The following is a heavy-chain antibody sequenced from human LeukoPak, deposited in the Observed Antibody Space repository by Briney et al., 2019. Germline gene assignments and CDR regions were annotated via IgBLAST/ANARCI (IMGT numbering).Heavy chain of an antibody. CDR2: IRGGGGSA. D-gene: IGHD4-17*01. CDR3: ARDPNGDYIGAFDM. CDR1: GFTFSAYA. Sequence: GGSLRHSCTASGFTFSAYAMMWVRQAPGKGPEWVSAIRGGGGSAFYADSVKGRFTISRDNSKYTLFLQMNSLRAEDTGVYYCARDPNGDYIGAFDMWGPGTMVTVSS. V-gene: IGHV3-23*01. J-gene: IGHJ3*02.